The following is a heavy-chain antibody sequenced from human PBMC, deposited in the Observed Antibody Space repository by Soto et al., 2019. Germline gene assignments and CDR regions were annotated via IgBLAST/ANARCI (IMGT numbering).Heavy chain of an antibody. D-gene: IGHD6-6*01. V-gene: IGHV3-30-3*01. J-gene: IGHJ6*02. CDR3: ARDVGQLVDYYYYGMDV. Sequence: GRSLRLSCAASGFTFSSYAMHWVRQAPGKGLEWVAVISYDGSNKYYADSVKGRFTISRDNSKNTLYLQMNSLRAEDTAVYYCARDVGQLVDYYYYGMDVWGQGTTVTVSS. CDR2: ISYDGSNK. CDR1: GFTFSSYA.